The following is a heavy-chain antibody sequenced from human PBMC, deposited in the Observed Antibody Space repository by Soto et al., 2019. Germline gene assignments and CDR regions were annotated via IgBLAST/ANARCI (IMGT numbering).Heavy chain of an antibody. CDR1: GYLFNSFG. D-gene: IGHD4-17*01. CDR3: ARRWTTGEIDY. CDR2: ISAYTGNT. J-gene: IGHJ4*01. Sequence: ASVQVSCKAPGYLFNSFGISWVRQAQGQGLEWMGWISAYTGNTKYAQNFQGRVTMTTGASTSTAYIELRSLRSDDTAVYYCARRWTTGEIDYWG. V-gene: IGHV1-18*01.